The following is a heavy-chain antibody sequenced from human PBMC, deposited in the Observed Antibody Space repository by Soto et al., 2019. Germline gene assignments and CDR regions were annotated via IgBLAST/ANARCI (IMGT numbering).Heavy chain of an antibody. V-gene: IGHV4-4*02. Sequence: QVQLQESGPGLVKPSGTLSLTCAVSGGSISSSDWWSWVRQPPGKGLEWIGQIYHGESTNYNPSLKSRVTITVDKSKNHFSLKLSSVTAADTAVYFCARAGRGYCSGDCCYSGLYGMDVWGQGTTVTVSS. CDR3: ARAGRGYCSGDCCYSGLYGMDV. D-gene: IGHD2-15*01. J-gene: IGHJ6*02. CDR2: IYHGEST. CDR1: GGSISSSDW.